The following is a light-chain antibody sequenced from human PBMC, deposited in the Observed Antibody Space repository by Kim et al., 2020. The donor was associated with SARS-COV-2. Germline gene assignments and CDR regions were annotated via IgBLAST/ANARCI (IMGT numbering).Light chain of an antibody. CDR2: GAS. CDR1: QRDSGCD. J-gene: IGKJ4*01. Sequence: RGETDPLPCMASQRDSGCDFAWNHQGPGQAPRLLVYGASNKATGIPDRFSGSGSGTDFTITIRRVGREDFAVYYCQQYGSTPASFGGGSQVDIK. CDR3: QQYGSTPAS. V-gene: IGKV3-20*01.